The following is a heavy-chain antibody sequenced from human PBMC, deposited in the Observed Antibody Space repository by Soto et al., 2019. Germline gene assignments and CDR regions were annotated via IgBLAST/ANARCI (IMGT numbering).Heavy chain of an antibody. D-gene: IGHD2-2*01. CDR1: GGSISSGGYY. J-gene: IGHJ6*02. CDR3: ARDHPSTRNGLTTPDGMDV. V-gene: IGHV4-31*03. Sequence: PSETLSLTCTVSGGSISSGGYYWSWIRQHPGKGLEWIGYIYYSGSTYYNPSLKSRVTISVDTSKNQFSLKLSSVTAADTAVYYCARDHPSTRNGLTTPDGMDVWGQGTTVTVSS. CDR2: IYYSGST.